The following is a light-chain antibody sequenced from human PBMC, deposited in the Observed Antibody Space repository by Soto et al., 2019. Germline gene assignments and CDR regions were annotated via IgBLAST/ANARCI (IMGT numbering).Light chain of an antibody. V-gene: IGKV1-9*01. Sequence: DIQLTQSPSFLSASVGDRVTITCRASQDITNYLAWYLQKPGKAPKLLIYGASTLQSGVPSRFSGSGSGTEFTLTVSSLQPEDFATYYCKQLNAYPHSFGGGTKVEIK. J-gene: IGKJ4*01. CDR3: KQLNAYPHS. CDR2: GAS. CDR1: QDITNY.